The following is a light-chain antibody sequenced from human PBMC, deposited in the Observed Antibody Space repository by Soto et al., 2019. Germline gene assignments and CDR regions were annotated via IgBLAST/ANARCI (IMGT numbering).Light chain of an antibody. CDR3: QQYNSYSPWT. V-gene: IGKV1-5*01. J-gene: IGKJ1*01. CDR1: QTIDTR. CDR2: DAS. Sequence: DIQMTQSPSTLSASVGDRVTITCRATQTIDTRLAWYQQKPGEAPKLLIYDASSLENGVPSRFSGSGSGTEFTLTISSLQPDDFATYYCQQYNSYSPWTFGQGTKVDIK.